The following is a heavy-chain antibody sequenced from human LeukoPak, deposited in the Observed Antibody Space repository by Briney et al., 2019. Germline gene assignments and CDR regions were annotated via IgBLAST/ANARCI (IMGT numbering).Heavy chain of an antibody. V-gene: IGHV4-61*08. D-gene: IGHD6-19*01. CDR1: GGSISSGGYS. CDR3: AKTVAGYWYFDL. CDR2: IYYSGST. J-gene: IGHJ2*01. Sequence: SETLSLTCVVSGGSISSGGYSWSWIRQPPGKALEWIGYIYYSGSTNYNPSLKSRVTISVDPSKNQFSLKLNSVTAADTAVYYCAKTVAGYWYFDLWGRGTLVTVSS.